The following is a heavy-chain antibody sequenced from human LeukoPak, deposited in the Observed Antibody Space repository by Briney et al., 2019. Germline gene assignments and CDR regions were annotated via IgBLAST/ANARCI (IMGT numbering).Heavy chain of an antibody. CDR2: INSDGSST. Sequence: PGGSLRLSCAASGFTFSSYWMHWVRQAPGKGLVWVSRINSDGSSTTYADSVKGRFTISRDNAKNTLYLQMNSLRAEDTAVYYCARDRGSGCYYFDYWGQGTLVTVSS. J-gene: IGHJ4*02. CDR3: ARDRGSGCYYFDY. CDR1: GFTFSSYW. D-gene: IGHD6-19*01. V-gene: IGHV3-74*01.